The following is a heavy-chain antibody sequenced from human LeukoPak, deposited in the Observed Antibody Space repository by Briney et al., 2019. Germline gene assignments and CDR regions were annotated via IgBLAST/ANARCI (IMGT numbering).Heavy chain of an antibody. Sequence: GGSLRLSCAASGFTFDSYWMRWVRQAPGKGPEWVANIKRDGSEKYYVDSVKGRFTISRDNAKSLLFLQMNSLSAEDTAVYYCARDLRYCSDTTCSYYFDGWGQGTLVTVSS. CDR1: GFTFDSYW. CDR2: IKRDGSEK. J-gene: IGHJ4*02. V-gene: IGHV3-7*01. D-gene: IGHD2-2*01. CDR3: ARDLRYCSDTTCSYYFDG.